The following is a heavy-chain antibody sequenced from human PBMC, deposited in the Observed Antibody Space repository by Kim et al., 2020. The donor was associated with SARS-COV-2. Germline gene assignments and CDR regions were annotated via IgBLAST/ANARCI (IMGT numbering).Heavy chain of an antibody. Sequence: GGSLRLSCAASGFTVRSNYMSWVRQAPGKGLEWVSVIYSGGSTYHADSVKGRFTISRDNSNNTLYLQMNSLRAEDTAVYYCARASQGYYYGMDVWGQGTTVTVSS. CDR2: IYSGGST. J-gene: IGHJ6*02. CDR1: GFTVRSNY. V-gene: IGHV3-53*01. CDR3: ARASQGYYYGMDV.